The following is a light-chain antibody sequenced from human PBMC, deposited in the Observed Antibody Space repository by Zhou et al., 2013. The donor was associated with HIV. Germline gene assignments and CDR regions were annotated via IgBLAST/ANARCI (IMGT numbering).Light chain of an antibody. CDR2: AAS. CDR3: PNSNRTTFTLTTFTDP. Sequence: DIQMTQSPSALSASLGDRVTITCRSSQNLHYNLNWYLKKSETAPNLLIYAASTLQSDVPSRFSRQWIWDRFHSHHQQLXPTEXLQLTYCPNSNRTTFTLTTFTDPFG. J-gene: IGKJ2*01. CDR1: QNLHYN. V-gene: IGKV1-39*01.